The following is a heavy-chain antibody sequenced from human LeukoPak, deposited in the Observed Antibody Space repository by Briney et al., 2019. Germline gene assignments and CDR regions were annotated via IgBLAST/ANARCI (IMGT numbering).Heavy chain of an antibody. CDR2: IYIDGGR. V-gene: IGHV3-66*01. J-gene: IGHJ4*02. D-gene: IGHD2-2*01. CDR3: ARGHYSNRL. Sequence: ESLKISCAASGFTGSSKYMSWARQAPGKGLEWVSVIYIDGGRYYADSVKGRFTISRDNSKNTLLLQMNSLRAEDTAVYYCARGHYSNRLGGQGTLVTVSS. CDR1: GFTGSSKY.